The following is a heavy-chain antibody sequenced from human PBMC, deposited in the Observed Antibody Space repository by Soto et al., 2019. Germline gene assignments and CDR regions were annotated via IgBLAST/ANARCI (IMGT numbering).Heavy chain of an antibody. D-gene: IGHD2-21*01. CDR3: AREHRQGGMDV. CDR1: GGSFSGYY. Sequence: PSETLSLTCAVYGGSFSGYYWSWIRQPPGKGLEWIGYIYYSGSTYYNPSLKSRVTISVDTSKNQFSLKLSSVTAADTAVYYCAREHRQGGMDVWGQGTTVTVSS. CDR2: IYYSGST. J-gene: IGHJ6*02. V-gene: IGHV4-30-4*08.